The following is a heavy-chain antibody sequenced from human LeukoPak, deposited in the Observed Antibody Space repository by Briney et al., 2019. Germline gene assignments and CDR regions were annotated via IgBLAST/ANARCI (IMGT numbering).Heavy chain of an antibody. CDR2: IYSGGST. CDR3: AREGGYDILTGYYRDY. J-gene: IGHJ4*02. Sequence: GGSLRLSCAASGFTVTSNYMSWVRQAPGKGLEWGSVIYSGGSTYYADSVKGRFTISRDNSKNTLYLQMNSLRAEDTAVYYCAREGGYDILTGYYRDYWGQGTLVTVSS. D-gene: IGHD3-9*01. CDR1: GFTVTSNY. V-gene: IGHV3-53*01.